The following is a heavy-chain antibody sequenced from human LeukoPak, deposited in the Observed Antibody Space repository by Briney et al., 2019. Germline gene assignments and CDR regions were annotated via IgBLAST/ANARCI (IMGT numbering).Heavy chain of an antibody. J-gene: IGHJ3*01. V-gene: IGHV3-23*01. D-gene: IGHD3-10*01. CDR3: AKLMEVITVNDAFDV. CDR2: ISGSGGST. CDR1: GFTFSSYA. Sequence: GGSLRLSCAASGFTFSSYAMSWVRQAPGKGLEWVSAISGSGGSTYYADSVKGRFTISRDNSKNTLYLQMNSLRAEDTAVYYCAKLMEVITVNDAFDVWGQGTMVTVSS.